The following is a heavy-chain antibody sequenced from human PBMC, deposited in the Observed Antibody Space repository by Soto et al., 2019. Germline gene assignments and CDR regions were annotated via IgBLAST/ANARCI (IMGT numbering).Heavy chain of an antibody. V-gene: IGHV3-15*07. D-gene: IGHD3-9*01. CDR2: LKSKTDGGTT. CDR1: GFTFSNAW. J-gene: IGHJ6*02. Sequence: ELQLVESGGGLVKPGGSLRLSCAASGFTFSNAWMNWVRQGPGKGLEWVGLLKSKTDGGTTDYAAPVKGRFTISRDDSNKTLYLQMNSLKTEDTAVYYCTTDLTDILPSDVWGQGTTVTVAS. CDR3: TTDLTDILPSDV.